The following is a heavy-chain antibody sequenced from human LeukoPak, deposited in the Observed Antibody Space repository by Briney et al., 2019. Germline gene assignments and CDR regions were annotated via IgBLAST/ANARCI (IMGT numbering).Heavy chain of an antibody. V-gene: IGHV4-39*01. Sequence: SETLSLTCTVSGGSISTDNCYWGWIRQPPGKGLEWIGSIYYNGNTYYNPSLKSRVTISVDTSKNQFSLKVNSVTAADTAVYYCARQGAAAGTNYYYYMDVWGKGTTVTVSS. CDR2: IYYNGNT. CDR1: GGSISTDNCY. J-gene: IGHJ6*03. D-gene: IGHD6-13*01. CDR3: ARQGAAAGTNYYYYMDV.